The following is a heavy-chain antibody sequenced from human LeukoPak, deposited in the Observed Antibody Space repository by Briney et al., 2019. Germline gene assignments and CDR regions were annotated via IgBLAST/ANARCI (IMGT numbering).Heavy chain of an antibody. D-gene: IGHD5-24*01. V-gene: IGHV4-59*01. CDR3: AYGGDAYKTGY. CDR2: TYYSGSP. J-gene: IGHJ4*02. CDR1: GASITDYY. Sequence: PSETLPLTCSVSGASITDYYWSWIRQPPAKGLEWIGYTYYSGSPNYNPSLKSRVTLSLDTSQNQFSLKLTSVTAADTAVYYCAYGGDAYKTGYWGQGTLVTVSS.